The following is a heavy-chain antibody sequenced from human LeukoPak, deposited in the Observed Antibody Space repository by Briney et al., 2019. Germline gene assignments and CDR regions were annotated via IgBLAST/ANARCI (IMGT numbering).Heavy chain of an antibody. J-gene: IGHJ4*02. CDR2: ISHIESSL. CDR1: GFTFSSHS. Sequence: GGSLRLSCAASGFTFSSHSMNWVRQAPGKGLEWVSSISHIESSLFYADSVKGRFTISKDNAKNSLYLQMNSLRAEDTAVYYCAKDPDYYGSGSPGYWGQGTLVTVSS. CDR3: AKDPDYYGSGSPGY. V-gene: IGHV3-21*06. D-gene: IGHD3-10*01.